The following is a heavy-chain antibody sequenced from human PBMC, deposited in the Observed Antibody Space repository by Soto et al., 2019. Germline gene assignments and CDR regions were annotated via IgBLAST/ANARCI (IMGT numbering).Heavy chain of an antibody. CDR3: ARGVGFGYYYYHMAL. J-gene: IGHJ6*02. CDR1: GDSVTSVSDY. V-gene: IGHV4-61*01. Sequence: QVQLQESGPGLVKPSETLSLTCTVSGDSVTSVSDYWSWIRQPPGKGLEWIGYIYYSGSADYNPSLGSRVTISIDTSKNQFSLKLTSVTAADTAVYYCARGVGFGYYYYHMALWGQGTTVTVSS. D-gene: IGHD3-10*01. CDR2: IYYSGSA.